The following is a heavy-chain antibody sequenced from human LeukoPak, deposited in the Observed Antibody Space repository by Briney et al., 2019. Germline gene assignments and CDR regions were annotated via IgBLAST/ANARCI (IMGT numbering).Heavy chain of an antibody. V-gene: IGHV3-21*01. CDR1: GFTFSSYS. J-gene: IGHJ4*02. Sequence: GGSLRLSCAASGFTFSSYSMNWVRQAPGKGLEWVSSISSSMSYIYYPDSVKGRFTISRDNAKNTLYLQMNSLRAEDTAVYFCARERKSSTSMDYWGQGTLVTVSS. D-gene: IGHD2-2*01. CDR2: ISSSMSYI. CDR3: ARERKSSTSMDY.